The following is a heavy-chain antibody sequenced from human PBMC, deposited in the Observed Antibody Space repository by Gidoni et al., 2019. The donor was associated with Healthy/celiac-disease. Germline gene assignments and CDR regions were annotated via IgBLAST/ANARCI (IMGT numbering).Heavy chain of an antibody. CDR2: ISSSGSAI. V-gene: IGHV3-11*01. D-gene: IGHD3-3*01. CDR1: GFTLSAYY. J-gene: IGHJ6*02. CDR3: ARVKRITIFGVVNGMDV. Sequence: QVQLVEFGGGLVKPAGSLRLPCAASGFTLSAYYMSWIRQAPGKGLGWVSYISSSGSAIYYADSVKGRFTISRDNAKNSLYLQMGSLKAEDTAVYYWARVKRITIFGVVNGMDVWGQGTTVTVSS.